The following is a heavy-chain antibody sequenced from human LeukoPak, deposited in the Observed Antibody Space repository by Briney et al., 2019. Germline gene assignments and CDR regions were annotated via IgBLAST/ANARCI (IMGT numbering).Heavy chain of an antibody. D-gene: IGHD3-3*01. CDR3: AREEWESGYSTY. Sequence: GRSLRLSCAASGFIFGDYAMHWVRQAPGKGLEWVSGISWNSDSKAYADSVKGRFTISRDNAKNSLYLQMNSLRAEDTAVYYCAREEWESGYSTYWGQGTLVTVSS. J-gene: IGHJ4*02. CDR1: GFIFGDYA. V-gene: IGHV3-9*01. CDR2: ISWNSDSK.